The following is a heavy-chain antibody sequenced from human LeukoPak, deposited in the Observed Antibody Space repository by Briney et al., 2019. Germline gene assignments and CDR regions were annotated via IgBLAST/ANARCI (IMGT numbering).Heavy chain of an antibody. CDR2: IYYSGST. CDR1: GGSISTGGYY. J-gene: IGHJ4*02. V-gene: IGHV4-31*03. Sequence: SQTLSLTCTVSGGSISTGGYYWSWIRQHPGKGLEWIGYIYYSGSTNHNPSLKSRVTISVDTSKNQFSLNLSSVTAADTAVYYCARVSIGVGPSDWGQGTLVTVSS. CDR3: ARVSIGVGPSD. D-gene: IGHD3-3*01.